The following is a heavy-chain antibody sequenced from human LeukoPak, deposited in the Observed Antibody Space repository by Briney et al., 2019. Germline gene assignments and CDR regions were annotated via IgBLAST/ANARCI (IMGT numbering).Heavy chain of an antibody. J-gene: IGHJ4*02. CDR1: GFTFSSYA. CDR3: ARGVAGLDY. V-gene: IGHV3-21*01. D-gene: IGHD6-19*01. Sequence: PGGSLRLSCAASGFTFSSYAMSWVRQAPGKGLEWVSSISSSSSYIYYADSVKGRFTISRDNAKNSLYLQMNSLRAEDTAVYYCARGVAGLDYWGQGTLVTVSS. CDR2: ISSSSSYI.